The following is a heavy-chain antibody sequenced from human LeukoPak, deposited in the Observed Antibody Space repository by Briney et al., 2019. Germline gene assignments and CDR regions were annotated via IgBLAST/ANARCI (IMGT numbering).Heavy chain of an antibody. CDR3: AKAAGGFRDLLVGSS. Sequence: GGSLRLSCAASGVTVGNNYMNWVRQAPGKGLEWASLIYSGGSTHYADSVKGRFTISRDNSKNTLYLQMNSLRAEDTAVYYCAKAAGGFRDLLVGSSWGQGTLVTVSS. CDR2: IYSGGST. J-gene: IGHJ5*02. V-gene: IGHV3-53*01. D-gene: IGHD3-10*01. CDR1: GVTVGNNY.